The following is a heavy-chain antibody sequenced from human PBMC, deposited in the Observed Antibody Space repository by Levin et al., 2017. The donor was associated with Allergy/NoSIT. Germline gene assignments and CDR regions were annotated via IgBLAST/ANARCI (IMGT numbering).Heavy chain of an antibody. J-gene: IGHJ4*02. CDR2: IYSGGST. CDR1: GFTVSSNY. D-gene: IGHD3-3*01. V-gene: IGHV3-66*01. CDR3: ARVNYDVWSGPKGAFFDY. Sequence: GGSLRLSCAASGFTVSSNYMSWVRQAPGKGLEWVSVIYSGGSTYYADSVKGRFTISRDNSRNTLYLQMNSLRAEDTAVYYCARVNYDVWSGPKGAFFDYWGQGTLVTVSS.